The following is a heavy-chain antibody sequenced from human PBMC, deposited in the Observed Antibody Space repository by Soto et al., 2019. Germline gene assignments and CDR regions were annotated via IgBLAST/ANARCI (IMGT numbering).Heavy chain of an antibody. J-gene: IGHJ4*02. CDR1: GFTFSSYA. CDR3: AKNYFFDS. Sequence: GGSLRLSCAASGFTFSSYAMSWVRQAPGKGLEWVSSIGVSSDAYYADSVKGRFTISRDNSRNTLYLQMNSLRAEDTALYYCAKNYFFDSWGQGTLVTVSS. V-gene: IGHV3-23*01. CDR2: IGVSSDA.